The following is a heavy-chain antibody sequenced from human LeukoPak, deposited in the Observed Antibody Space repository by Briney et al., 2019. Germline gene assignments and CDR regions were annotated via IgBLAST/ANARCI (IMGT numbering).Heavy chain of an antibody. CDR3: ARHRGGSGSYYNVFVY. CDR1: GYSFTSYW. Sequence: GESLKISCKGPGYSFTSYWIGWVRQMPGKGLEWMGIIYAGDSDTGYSPSFQGQVTISADKSISTAYLQWSSLKASDTAMYYCARHRGGSGSYYNVFVYWGQGTLVTVSS. V-gene: IGHV5-51*01. CDR2: IYAGDSDT. D-gene: IGHD3-10*01. J-gene: IGHJ4*02.